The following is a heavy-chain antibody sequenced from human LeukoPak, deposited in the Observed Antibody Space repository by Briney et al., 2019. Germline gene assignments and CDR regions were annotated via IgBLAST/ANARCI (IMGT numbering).Heavy chain of an antibody. V-gene: IGHV3-21*01. CDR1: GFTFSNAW. D-gene: IGHD2-21*02. CDR2: ISGSSSYI. CDR3: ARDIVVVTAILDY. J-gene: IGHJ4*02. Sequence: GGSLRLSCAASGFTFSNAWMSWVRQAPGKGLEWVSSISGSSSYIYYADSVKGRFTISRDNAKNSLYLQMNSLRAEDTAVYYCARDIVVVTAILDYWGQGTLITVSS.